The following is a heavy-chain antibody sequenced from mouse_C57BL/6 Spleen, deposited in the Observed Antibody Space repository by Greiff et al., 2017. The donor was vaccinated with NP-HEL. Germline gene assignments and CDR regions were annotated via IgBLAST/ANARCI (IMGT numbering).Heavy chain of an antibody. J-gene: IGHJ4*01. Sequence: LQESGAELARPGASVKLSCKASGYTFTSYGISWVKQRTGQGLEWIGEIYPRSGNTYYNEKFKGKATLTADKSSSTAYMELRSLTSEDSAVYFCAINYYGSPAMDYWGHRTSVTVSS. CDR3: AINYYGSPAMDY. CDR2: IYPRSGNT. V-gene: IGHV1-81*01. D-gene: IGHD1-1*01. CDR1: GYTFTSYG.